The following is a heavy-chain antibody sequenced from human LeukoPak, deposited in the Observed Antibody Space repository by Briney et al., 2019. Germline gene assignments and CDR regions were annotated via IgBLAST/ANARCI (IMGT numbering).Heavy chain of an antibody. V-gene: IGHV4-59*08. J-gene: IGHJ4*02. CDR3: ARRSGRYYVFDY. Sequence: SETLSLTCTVSGGSISSYYWSWIRQPPGKGLEWIGYIYYSGSTNYNPSLKSRVTISVDTSKNQFSLRLSSVTAADTAVYYCARRSGRYYVFDYWGQGTLVTVSS. CDR2: IYYSGST. D-gene: IGHD1-26*01. CDR1: GGSISSYY.